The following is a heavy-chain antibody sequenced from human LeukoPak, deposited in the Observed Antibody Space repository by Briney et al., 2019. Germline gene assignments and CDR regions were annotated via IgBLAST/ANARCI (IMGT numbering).Heavy chain of an antibody. CDR3: ARYGSGSTWFDP. J-gene: IGHJ5*02. CDR1: GGSISSDNYQ. Sequence: SQTLSLTCTISGGSISSDNYQWSWIRQPPGKGLEWIGYINYSGSTYYSPSLKSRVTISVDTSKNQFFLKLSSVTAADTAVYYCARYGSGSTWFDPWGQGTLVTDSS. V-gene: IGHV4-30-4*01. D-gene: IGHD3-10*01. CDR2: INYSGST.